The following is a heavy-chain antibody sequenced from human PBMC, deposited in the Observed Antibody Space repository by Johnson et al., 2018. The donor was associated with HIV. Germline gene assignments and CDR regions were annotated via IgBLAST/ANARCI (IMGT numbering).Heavy chain of an antibody. CDR1: GFTLSTYG. V-gene: IGHV3-30*18. CDR3: AKDRYIKGASTGFDI. CDR2: ISYDGSNK. D-gene: IGHD1-26*01. J-gene: IGHJ3*02. Sequence: QVQLVESGGGVVQPGRSLRLSCAASGFTLSTYGMHWVRQDPGKGLEWVAVISYDGSNKYYADSVKGRFTTSRDNSKNTLYLQMNILRSEDTAVYYCAKDRYIKGASTGFDIWGQGTMVTDSS.